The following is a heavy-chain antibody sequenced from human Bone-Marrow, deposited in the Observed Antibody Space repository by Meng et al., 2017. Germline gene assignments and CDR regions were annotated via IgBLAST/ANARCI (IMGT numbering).Heavy chain of an antibody. CDR1: GGTFSSYA. CDR2: IIPIFGTA. D-gene: IGHD1-1*01. Sequence: VRLVQSRAGGKKPGAPGKVSCKASGGTFSSYAISWVRQAPGQGLEWMGGIIPIFGTANYAQKFQGRVTITADESTSTAYMELSSLRSEDTAVYYCARNNWNDVVTPFDYWGQGTLVTVSS. V-gene: IGHV1-69*01. J-gene: IGHJ4*02. CDR3: ARNNWNDVVTPFDY.